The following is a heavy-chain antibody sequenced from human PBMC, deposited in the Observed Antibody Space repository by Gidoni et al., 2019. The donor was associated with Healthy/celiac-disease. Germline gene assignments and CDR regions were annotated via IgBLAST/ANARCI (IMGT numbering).Heavy chain of an antibody. D-gene: IGHD3-3*01. J-gene: IGHJ5*02. CDR1: GFTFSSYG. V-gene: IGHV3-30*18. Sequence: VQLVESGGGVVQPGRALRLSCAASGFTFSSYGMHWVRQAPGKGLEWVAVISYDGSNKYYADSVKGRFTISRDNSKNTLYLQMNSLRAEDTAVYYCAKALSYYDFWSGFDPWGQGTLVTVSS. CDR3: AKALSYYDFWSGFDP. CDR2: ISYDGSNK.